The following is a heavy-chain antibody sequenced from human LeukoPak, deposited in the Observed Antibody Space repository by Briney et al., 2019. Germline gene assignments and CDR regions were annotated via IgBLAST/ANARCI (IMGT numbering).Heavy chain of an antibody. Sequence: GGSLRLSCAASGFTFSAYGMSWVRQAPGKGLEWVSHISDTVRDTWYANSVKGRFIISRDNSRDTVYLQMSSLRPEDTALYFCAKDNYGGIFAFWGQGTLVTVSS. CDR1: GFTFSAYG. CDR3: AKDNYGGIFAF. J-gene: IGHJ4*02. CDR2: ISDTVRDT. D-gene: IGHD4-17*01. V-gene: IGHV3-23*01.